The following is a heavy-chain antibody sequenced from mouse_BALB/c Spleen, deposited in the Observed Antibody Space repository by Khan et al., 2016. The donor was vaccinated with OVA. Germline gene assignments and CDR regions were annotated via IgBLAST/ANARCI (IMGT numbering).Heavy chain of an antibody. CDR3: TRGDPGSFDY. CDR1: GYTFTNHW. V-gene: IGHV1-69*02. D-gene: IGHD2-13*01. Sequence: QVQLQQPGAELVRPGASVKLSCQASGYTFTNHWINWVKQRPGQGLEWIGNIYPSDSYTNYNHQFKDKATLTLDKSSSAAYMQLSSPTSEDSAVYYCTRGDPGSFDYWGQGTTLTVSS. J-gene: IGHJ2*01. CDR2: IYPSDSYT.